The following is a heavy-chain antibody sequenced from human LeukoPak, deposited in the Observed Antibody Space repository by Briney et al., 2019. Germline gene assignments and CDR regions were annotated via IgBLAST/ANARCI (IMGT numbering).Heavy chain of an antibody. Sequence: GGSLRLSCAASGFTFSSYAMSWVRQAPGKGLEWVSAISGSGGSTYYADSVKGRFTISRDNSKNTLYLQMNSLRAEDTAVYYCAKGGSMIVVVIADYWGQGTLVTVSS. CDR3: AKGGSMIVVVIADY. CDR2: ISGSGGST. J-gene: IGHJ4*02. CDR1: GFTFSSYA. D-gene: IGHD3-22*01. V-gene: IGHV3-23*01.